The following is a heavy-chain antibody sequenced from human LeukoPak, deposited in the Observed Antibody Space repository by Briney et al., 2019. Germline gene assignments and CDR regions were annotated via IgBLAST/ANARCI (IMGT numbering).Heavy chain of an antibody. D-gene: IGHD2-2*01. CDR3: AKGIFCSSPSCYGGGNYYYGMDV. Sequence: PGGSLRLSCAASGFTFSSYGMHWVRQAPGKGLEWVAVISYDASHKYYADSVKGRFTISRDNSKNTLYLRMDTLRAEDTATYYCAKGIFCSSPSCYGGGNYYYGMDVWGQGTTVTVFS. J-gene: IGHJ6*02. V-gene: IGHV3-30*18. CDR2: ISYDASHK. CDR1: GFTFSSYG.